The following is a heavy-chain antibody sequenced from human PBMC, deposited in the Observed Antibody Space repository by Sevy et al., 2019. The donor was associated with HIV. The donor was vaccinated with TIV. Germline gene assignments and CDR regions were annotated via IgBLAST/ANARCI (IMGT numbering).Heavy chain of an antibody. J-gene: IGHJ3*01. CDR2: IYIGGST. CDR3: ARPLSNWNDGDVFDL. CDR1: GFSISSHY. Sequence: GGCLRLSCAASGFSISSHYMSWVRQAPGKGLEWVSVIYIGGSTYFANSVKGRFSLSRDNSKNTLYLELNSLTTEDTAVYYCARPLSNWNDGDVFDLWGHGTVVTVSS. V-gene: IGHV3-66*02. D-gene: IGHD1-1*01.